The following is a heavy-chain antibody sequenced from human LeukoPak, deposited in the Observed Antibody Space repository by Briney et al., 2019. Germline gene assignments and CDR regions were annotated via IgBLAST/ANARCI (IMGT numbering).Heavy chain of an antibody. J-gene: IGHJ6*03. Sequence: PSETLSLTCTVSGGSVSSYYWSWIRQPPGKQLEWIGYIYYSGSTNYSPSLRGRVTISVDTSKNQVSLQLSSVTAADTASYYCARAPAGPPYYYMDVWGKGTTTTVSS. V-gene: IGHV4-59*02. CDR2: IYYSGST. CDR3: ARAPAGPPYYYMDV. CDR1: GGSVSSYY.